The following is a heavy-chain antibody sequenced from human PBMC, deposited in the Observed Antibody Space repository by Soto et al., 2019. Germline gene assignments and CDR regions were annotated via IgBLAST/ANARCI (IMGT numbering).Heavy chain of an antibody. Sequence: GGSLRLSCAASGFTFSSYGMHWVRQAPGKGLEWVAVIWYDGSNKYYADSVKGRFTISRDNSKNTLYLQMNSLRAEDTAVYYCARDFLRSSDIVVVPAADGMDVWGQGTTVTVSS. V-gene: IGHV3-33*01. D-gene: IGHD2-2*01. CDR2: IWYDGSNK. J-gene: IGHJ6*02. CDR1: GFTFSSYG. CDR3: ARDFLRSSDIVVVPAADGMDV.